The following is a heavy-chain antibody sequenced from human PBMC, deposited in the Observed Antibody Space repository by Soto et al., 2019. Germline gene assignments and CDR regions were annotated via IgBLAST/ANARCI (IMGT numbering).Heavy chain of an antibody. CDR3: ARDRGGWGRTNDAFDI. V-gene: IGHV3-48*01. CDR2: ISSSSSTL. J-gene: IGHJ3*02. D-gene: IGHD2-21*02. Sequence: GGSLRLSCAASGFTFSSYSMNWVRQAPGKGLEWVSYISSSSSTLFYSDSVKGRFTISRDNAKNSLYLQMNSLRAEDTVVYYCARDRGGWGRTNDAFDIWGQGTMVTVSS. CDR1: GFTFSSYS.